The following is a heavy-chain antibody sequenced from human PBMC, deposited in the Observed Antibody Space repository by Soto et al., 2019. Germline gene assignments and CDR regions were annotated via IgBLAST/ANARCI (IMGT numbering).Heavy chain of an antibody. CDR2: ISGSGGST. D-gene: IGHD6-6*01. CDR1: GFTFSSYA. Sequence: PGGSLRLSCAASGFTFSSYAMSWVRQAPGKGLEWVSAISGSGGSTYYADSVKGRFTISRDNSKNTLYLQVNSLRAEDTAVYYCAKDTSSEGWFDPWGQGTLVTVSS. V-gene: IGHV3-23*01. CDR3: AKDTSSEGWFDP. J-gene: IGHJ5*02.